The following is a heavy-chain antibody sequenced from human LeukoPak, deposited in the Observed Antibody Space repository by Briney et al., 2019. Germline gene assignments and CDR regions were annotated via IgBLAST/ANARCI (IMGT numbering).Heavy chain of an antibody. CDR3: AKDQDHVKLTTFYYYGMEL. CDR1: GFTFSSYG. V-gene: IGHV3-30*18. D-gene: IGHD4/OR15-4a*01. Sequence: PGRSLRLSCAASGFTFSSYGMHWVRQAPGKGLEWVAVISYDGSKKYYADSVKGRFTISRDNSKSTLFLQMTSRRSEATVVCYCAKDQDHVKLTTFYYYGMELWGQGTTVNVSS. J-gene: IGHJ6*02. CDR2: ISYDGSKK.